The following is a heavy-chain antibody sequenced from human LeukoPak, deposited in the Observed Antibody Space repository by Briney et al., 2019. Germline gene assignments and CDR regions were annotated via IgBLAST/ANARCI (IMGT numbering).Heavy chain of an antibody. CDR2: ITESGDIT. CDR1: GFTFSSYA. J-gene: IGHJ4*02. V-gene: IGHV3-23*01. D-gene: IGHD4-17*01. CDR3: AKDHNGDYFDY. Sequence: GGSLRLSCAASGFTFSSYAMCWVRQAPGKGPEWVSGITESGDITYYADSVKGRFTISRDNSKNTLYLQMNSLRAEDTAVYYCAKDHNGDYFDYWGQGTLVTVSS.